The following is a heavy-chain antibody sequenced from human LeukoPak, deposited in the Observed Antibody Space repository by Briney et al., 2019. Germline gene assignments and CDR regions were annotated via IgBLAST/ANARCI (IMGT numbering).Heavy chain of an antibody. CDR3: ARDWGSDDQYGMDV. CDR2: IYTSGST. J-gene: IGHJ6*02. Sequence: SETLSLTCTVSGGSISSYYWSWIRQPAGKGLEWIGRIYTSGSTNYNPSLKSRVPMSVDTSKTQFSLKLRSVTAADTAVYYCARDWGSDDQYGMDVWGQGTTVTVSS. CDR1: GGSISSYY. D-gene: IGHD3-16*01. V-gene: IGHV4-4*07.